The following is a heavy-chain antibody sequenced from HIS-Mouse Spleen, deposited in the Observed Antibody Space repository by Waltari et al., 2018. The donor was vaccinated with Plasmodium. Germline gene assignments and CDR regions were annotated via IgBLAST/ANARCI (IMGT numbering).Heavy chain of an antibody. Sequence: QVQLQQWGAGLLKPSETLSLTCAVYGGSFSGYYWSWIRQPPGKGLEWIGEINPSGSTNYNPSLKSRVTISVDTSKNQFSLKLSSVTAADTAVYYCARGQLGIDAFDIWGQGTMVTVSS. D-gene: IGHD7-27*01. V-gene: IGHV4-34*01. CDR1: GGSFSGYY. J-gene: IGHJ3*02. CDR3: ARGQLGIDAFDI. CDR2: INPSGST.